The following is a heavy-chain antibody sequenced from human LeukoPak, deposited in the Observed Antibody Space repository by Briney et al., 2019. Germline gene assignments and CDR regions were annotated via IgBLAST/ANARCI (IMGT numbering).Heavy chain of an antibody. V-gene: IGHV4-59*08. CDR3: ARQGDSGSRIRFDK. CDR1: GGSIRSYC. J-gene: IGHJ4*02. Sequence: SETLSLTCTVSGGSIRSYCWSWIRQPPGKGLEWIGYIHYSGSTNDNPSLKSRVAMSVDTSKNQFSLRLTSVTAADTAVYYCARQGDSGSRIRFDKWGQGTLVTVSS. D-gene: IGHD3-10*01. CDR2: IHYSGST.